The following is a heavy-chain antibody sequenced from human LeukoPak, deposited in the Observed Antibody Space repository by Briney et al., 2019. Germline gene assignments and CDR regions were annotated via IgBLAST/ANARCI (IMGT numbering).Heavy chain of an antibody. V-gene: IGHV3-7*01. CDR3: ARDMATVVTPTWDY. CDR2: IKQDGSEK. Sequence: GSLRLSCAASGFTFSSYWMSWVRQAPGKGLEWVANIKQDGSEKYYVDSVKGRFTISRDNAKNSLYLQMNSLRAEDTAVYYCARDMATVVTPTWDYWGQGTLVTVSS. D-gene: IGHD4-23*01. CDR1: GFTFSSYW. J-gene: IGHJ4*02.